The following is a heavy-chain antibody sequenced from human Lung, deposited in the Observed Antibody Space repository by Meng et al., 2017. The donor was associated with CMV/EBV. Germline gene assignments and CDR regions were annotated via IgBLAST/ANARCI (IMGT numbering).Heavy chain of an antibody. CDR2: ISYDGSNK. D-gene: IGHD6-19*01. V-gene: IGHV3-30-3*01. CDR3: ARDLIAYSSGRYGLYFDY. CDR1: GFTFSSYA. J-gene: IGHJ4*02. Sequence: GGSLRLXXAASGFTFSSYAMHWVRQAPGKGLEWVAVISYDGSNKYYADSVKGRFTISRDNSKNTLYLQMNSLRAEDTAVYYCARDLIAYSSGRYGLYFDYWGQGTXVTVSS.